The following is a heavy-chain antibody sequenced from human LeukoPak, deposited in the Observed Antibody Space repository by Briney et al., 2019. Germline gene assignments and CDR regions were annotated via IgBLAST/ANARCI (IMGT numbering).Heavy chain of an antibody. CDR3: AKYLRSGSYYDY. J-gene: IGHJ4*02. CDR1: GFTFINYA. D-gene: IGHD1-26*01. Sequence: PGGSLRLSCAASGFTFINYAMRWVRQAPGKGLEWVSAISGSGGSTYYADSVKGRFTISRDNSRNTLHLQMNTLRAEDTAIYYCAKYLRSGSYYDYWGQGTLVTVSS. CDR2: ISGSGGST. V-gene: IGHV3-23*01.